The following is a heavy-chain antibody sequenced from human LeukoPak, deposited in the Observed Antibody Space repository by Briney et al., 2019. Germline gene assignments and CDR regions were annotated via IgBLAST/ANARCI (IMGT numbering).Heavy chain of an antibody. CDR3: APSRGGCSSTSCYNANAY. Sequence: SETLSLTCAVYGGSFSGYYWSWIRQPPGKGLEWFGEINHSGSTNYNPSLKSRVTISVDTSKNQFSLKLSSVTAADTAVYYCAPSRGGCSSTSCYNANAYWGQGTLVTVSS. CDR1: GGSFSGYY. D-gene: IGHD2-2*02. V-gene: IGHV4-34*01. J-gene: IGHJ4*02. CDR2: INHSGST.